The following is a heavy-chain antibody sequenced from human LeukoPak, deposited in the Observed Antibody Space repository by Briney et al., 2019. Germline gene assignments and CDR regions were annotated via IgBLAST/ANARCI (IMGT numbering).Heavy chain of an antibody. CDR3: ARVAAAGTGIFVTFYSSMDI. CDR2: ISSISSYI. J-gene: IGHJ6*03. CDR1: GFTFISYS. Sequence: GGSLRLSWAASGFTFISYSMNWVRQAPGKGLEWVSSISSISSYIYYADSVKGRFTISRDNAKNSVDLQMNSLRVEDTAVYYCARVAAAGTGIFVTFYSSMDIWGKGTTVTISS. V-gene: IGHV3-21*01. D-gene: IGHD6-13*01.